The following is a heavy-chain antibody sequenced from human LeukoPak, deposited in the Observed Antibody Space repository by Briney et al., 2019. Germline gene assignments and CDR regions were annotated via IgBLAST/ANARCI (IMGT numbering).Heavy chain of an antibody. CDR3: AKDPETYSSRWFDS. CDR2: ISGSGAGT. Sequence: PGGSLRLSCAASGFTFSNYDMSWVRQAPGKGLEWVSGISGSGAGTYYADSVKGRFTISRDNSKNTMYLQMNSLRAEDTAVYYCAKDPETYSSRWFDSWGQGTLVTVSS. D-gene: IGHD2-21*01. V-gene: IGHV3-23*01. CDR1: GFTFSNYD. J-gene: IGHJ5*01.